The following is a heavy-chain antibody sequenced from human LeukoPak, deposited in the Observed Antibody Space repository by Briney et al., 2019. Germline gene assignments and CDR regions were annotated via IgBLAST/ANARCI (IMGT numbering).Heavy chain of an antibody. CDR3: ASRVAMLWFGESDLDY. V-gene: IGHV1-2*02. Sequence: EASVKVSCKASGGTFSSYAISWVRQAPGQGLEWMGWINPNSGGTNYAQKFQGRVTMTRDTSISTAYMELSRLRSDDTAVYYCASRVAMLWFGESDLDYWGQGTLVTVSS. J-gene: IGHJ4*02. D-gene: IGHD3-10*01. CDR2: INPNSGGT. CDR1: GGTFSSYA.